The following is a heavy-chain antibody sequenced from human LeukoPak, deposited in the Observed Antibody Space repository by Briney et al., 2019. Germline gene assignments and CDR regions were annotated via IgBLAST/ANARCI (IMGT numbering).Heavy chain of an antibody. D-gene: IGHD6-19*01. CDR2: IWYDGSNK. V-gene: IGHV3-33*06. Sequence: GGSLRLSCAASGFTFSSYGMLWVRQAPGKGLEWVAVIWYDGSNKYYADSVKGRFTISRDNSKNTLYLQMNSLRAEDTAVYYCAKGAGQLGWYGGPDYWGQGTLVTVSS. CDR3: AKGAGQLGWYGGPDY. J-gene: IGHJ4*02. CDR1: GFTFSSYG.